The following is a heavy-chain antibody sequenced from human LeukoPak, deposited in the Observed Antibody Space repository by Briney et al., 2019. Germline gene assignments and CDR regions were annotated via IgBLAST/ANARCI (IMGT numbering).Heavy chain of an antibody. V-gene: IGHV4-38-2*01. CDR1: DYSISSGYY. J-gene: IGHJ4*02. CDR2: VYYSGSG. D-gene: IGHD2-2*01. Sequence: PSETLSLTCAVSDYSISSGYYWGWIRQSPGKGLEWIGSVYYSGSGYYNPSLKSRVTLSVDTSKNHFSLKLYSVTAADTAVYYCARDYRGSTSCYEGWGLFDYWGQGSLVTVSS. CDR3: ARDYRGSTSCYEGWGLFDY.